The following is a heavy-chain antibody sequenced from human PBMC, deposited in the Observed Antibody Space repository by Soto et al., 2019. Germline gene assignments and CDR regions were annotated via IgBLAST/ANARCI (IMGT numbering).Heavy chain of an antibody. Sequence: QVQLVESGGGVVQPGRSLRLSCAASGFTFSSYGMHWVRQAPGKGLEWVAVISYDGSNKYYADSVKGRFTISRDNSKNTLYLQMNSLRAEDMAVYYCAKYGYWGQGTLVTVSS. J-gene: IGHJ4*02. CDR3: AKYGY. CDR1: GFTFSSYG. D-gene: IGHD3-10*01. CDR2: ISYDGSNK. V-gene: IGHV3-30*18.